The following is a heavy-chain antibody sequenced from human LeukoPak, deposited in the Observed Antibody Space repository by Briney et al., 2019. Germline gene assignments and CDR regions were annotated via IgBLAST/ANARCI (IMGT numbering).Heavy chain of an antibody. CDR1: GFTFSDYY. CDR2: INVGGTNT. J-gene: IGHJ4*02. Sequence: PGGSLRLSCAASGFTFSDYYMSWIRQAPGKGLEWLSYINVGGTNTHYADSVKGRFTISRDNTKKSLYLQMNNLRAEDTAVYYCATDGAGFDIWGQGVLVTVSS. V-gene: IGHV3-11*01. CDR3: ATDGAGFDI.